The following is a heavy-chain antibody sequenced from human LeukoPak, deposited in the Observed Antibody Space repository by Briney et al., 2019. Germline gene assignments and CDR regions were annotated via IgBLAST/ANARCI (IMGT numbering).Heavy chain of an antibody. CDR1: GYTFTSFD. CDR2: MNPNSDNT. Sequence: ASVKVSCKTSGYTFTSFDINWVRQATGQGLEWMGWMNPNSDNTGYAQKFQGRVTITRNTSISTAYMELSSLISDDTAVYYCARDFDWLTPGEEYYFDYWGQGTLVTVSS. V-gene: IGHV1-8*01. D-gene: IGHD3-9*01. J-gene: IGHJ4*02. CDR3: ARDFDWLTPGEEYYFDY.